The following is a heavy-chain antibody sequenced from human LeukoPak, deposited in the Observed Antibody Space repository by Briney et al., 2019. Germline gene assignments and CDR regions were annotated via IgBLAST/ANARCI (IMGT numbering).Heavy chain of an antibody. CDR3: ARDQEGSGTDY. CDR2: IYYSGST. J-gene: IGHJ4*02. Sequence: PSQTLSLTCTVSGGSISSGDYYWSWIRQHPGKGLEWVGYIYYSGSTYYNPSLKSRVTISLDTSKNQFSLKLSSVTAADTAVYYCARDQEGSGTDYWGQGTLVTVSS. CDR1: GGSISSGDYY. V-gene: IGHV4-31*03. D-gene: IGHD3-10*01.